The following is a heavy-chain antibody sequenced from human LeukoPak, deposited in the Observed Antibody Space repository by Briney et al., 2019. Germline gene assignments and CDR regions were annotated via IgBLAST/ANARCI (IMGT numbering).Heavy chain of an antibody. Sequence: ASVKVSCKASGYTFTGYYMHWVRQAPGQGLEWMGWINPNSGGTNYAQKLQGRVTMTTDTSTSTAYMELRSLRSDDTAVYYCARVLYYYDSSGYWGDYWGQGTLVTVSS. V-gene: IGHV1-2*02. D-gene: IGHD3-22*01. CDR2: INPNSGGT. J-gene: IGHJ4*02. CDR1: GYTFTGYY. CDR3: ARVLYYYDSSGYWGDY.